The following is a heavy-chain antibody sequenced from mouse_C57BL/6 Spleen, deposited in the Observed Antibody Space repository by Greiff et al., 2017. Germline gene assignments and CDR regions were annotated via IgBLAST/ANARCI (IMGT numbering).Heavy chain of an antibody. CDR3: SRSPSIDV. V-gene: IGHV1-84*01. CDR1: GYTFPDYY. J-gene: IGHJ1*03. Sequence: VQLQESGPELVKPGASVKISCKASGYTFPDYYINWVKQWPGQGLEWIGWIYPGSGTTKSTEKFKGPATLTVDSSTSTAYMQLSSRTSEDSAVYFWSRSPSIDVWGTGTTVTVSS. CDR2: IYPGSGTT.